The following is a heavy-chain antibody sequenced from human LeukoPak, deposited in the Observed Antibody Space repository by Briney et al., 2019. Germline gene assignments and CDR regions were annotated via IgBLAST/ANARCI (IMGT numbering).Heavy chain of an antibody. CDR3: AKGGVAGTHYFDY. D-gene: IGHD6-19*01. V-gene: IGHV3-23*01. CDR2: IGGSGGST. J-gene: IGHJ4*02. Sequence: GGSLRLSCAASGFTFSSYAMSWVRQAPGKGLEWVSGIGGSGGSTHYADSVKGRFTISRDNSKNTMYLQMNSLRAEDTAVYYCAKGGVAGTHYFDYWGQGTLVTVSS. CDR1: GFTFSSYA.